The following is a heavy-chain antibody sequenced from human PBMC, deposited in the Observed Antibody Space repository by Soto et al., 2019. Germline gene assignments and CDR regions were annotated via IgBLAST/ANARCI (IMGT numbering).Heavy chain of an antibody. CDR2: IWYDGSNK. CDR3: ARDSEPVFDP. V-gene: IGHV3-33*01. D-gene: IGHD1-1*01. J-gene: IGHJ5*02. CDR1: GFTFSSYG. Sequence: QVQLVESGGGVVQPGRSLRLSCAASGFTFSSYGMHWVRQAPGKGLEWVAVIWYDGSNKYYADSVKGRFTISRDNSKNTLYLQMNSRRAEDTAVYYCARDSEPVFDPWGQGTLVTVSS.